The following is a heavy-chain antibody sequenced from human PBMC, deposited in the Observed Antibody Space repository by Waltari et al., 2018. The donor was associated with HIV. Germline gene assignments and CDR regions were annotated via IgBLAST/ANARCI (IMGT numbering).Heavy chain of an antibody. V-gene: IGHV4-59*01. CDR2: IYYSGTT. J-gene: IGHJ4*02. CDR3: ARGTYFSYFEF. CDR1: GGSISGYY. Sequence: QVQLQESGPGLVRPSETLSLTCTVSGGSISGYYWSWIRLPPGKGLEWIGYIYYSGTTNYKPSLKSRVTMSMDTSNNHFSLNLSSVTAADTSVYFCARGTYFSYFEFWGPGILVTVSS.